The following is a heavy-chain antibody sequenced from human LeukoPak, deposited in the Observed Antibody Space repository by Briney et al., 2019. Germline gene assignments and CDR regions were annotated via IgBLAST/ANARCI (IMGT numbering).Heavy chain of an antibody. D-gene: IGHD6-19*01. CDR1: GYTFTSYG. CDR2: ISAYNGNT. V-gene: IGHV1-18*01. CDR3: AREKIGIAVAGYRTYFDY. J-gene: IGHJ4*02. Sequence: ASVKVSCKASGYTFTSYGISWVRQAPGQGLEWMGWISAYNGNTNYAQKFQGRVTITADESTSTAYMELSSLRSEDTAVYYCAREKIGIAVAGYRTYFDYWGQGTLVTVSS.